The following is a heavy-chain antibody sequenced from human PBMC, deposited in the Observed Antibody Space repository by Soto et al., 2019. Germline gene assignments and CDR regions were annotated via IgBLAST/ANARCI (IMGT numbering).Heavy chain of an antibody. CDR1: GYTFTIYG. D-gene: IGHD6-13*01. CDR2: ISAYNGNT. J-gene: IGHJ4*02. CDR3: ARDLAIFIAAAGPQGDF. Sequence: QVQLVQSGAEVKKPGASVKVSCKASGYTFTIYGISWVRQAPGQGLEWMGWISAYNGNTNNAQKLQGRATMTTDTSTSTAYMELRSLRSDDTAVYYCARDLAIFIAAAGPQGDFWGQGTLVTVSS. V-gene: IGHV1-18*01.